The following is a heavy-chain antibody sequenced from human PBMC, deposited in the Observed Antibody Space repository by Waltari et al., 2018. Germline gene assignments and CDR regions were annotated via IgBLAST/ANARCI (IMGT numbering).Heavy chain of an antibody. D-gene: IGHD6-13*01. V-gene: IGHV4-30-4*08. J-gene: IGHJ6*03. CDR3: ARVTGEQQLLTRYYYYMDV. CDR2: IYYSGST. CDR1: GGSISSGDYY. Sequence: QVQLQESGPGLVKPSQTLSLTSTVSGGSISSGDYYWSWIRQPPGKGLEWIGYIYYSGSTYYNPSLKSRVTISVDTSKNQFSLKLSSVTAADTAVYYCARVTGEQQLLTRYYYYMDVWGKGTTVTVSS.